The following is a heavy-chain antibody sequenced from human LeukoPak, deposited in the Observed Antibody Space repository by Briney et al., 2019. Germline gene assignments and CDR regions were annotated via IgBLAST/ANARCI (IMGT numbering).Heavy chain of an antibody. CDR3: SYDTTGPEDF. V-gene: IGHV3-74*03. D-gene: IGHD1-1*01. J-gene: IGHJ4*02. Sequence: GGSLRLSCAASGYTFSKYWMHWVRQAPGKGLVWVSRINPEETTTTYADSVKGRFTISRDNTKNTLYLHMSSLGVEDTGIYYCSYDTTGPEDFWGPGTLVTVYS. CDR1: GYTFSKYW. CDR2: INPEETTT.